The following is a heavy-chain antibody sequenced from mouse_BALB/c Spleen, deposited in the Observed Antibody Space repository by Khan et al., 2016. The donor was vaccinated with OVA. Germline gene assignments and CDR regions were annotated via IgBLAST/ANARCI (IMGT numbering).Heavy chain of an antibody. V-gene: IGHV1-7*01. Sequence: QVQLQQSGAELAKPGASVKMSCKASGYTFSVYWIYWLKQRPGQGLEWIGYINPSSGYSDYNQRFKDKATLTADKSSTTAYMQLSSLTSEDSAVYYCARRSFYGNLWYFEVWGAGTTVTVS. CDR2: INPSSGYS. CDR3: ARRSFYGNLWYFEV. CDR1: GYTFSVYW. D-gene: IGHD2-1*01. J-gene: IGHJ1*01.